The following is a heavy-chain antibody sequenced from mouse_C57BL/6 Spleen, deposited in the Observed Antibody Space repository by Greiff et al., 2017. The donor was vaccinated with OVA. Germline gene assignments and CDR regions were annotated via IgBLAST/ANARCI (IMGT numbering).Heavy chain of an antibody. Sequence: EVQVVESGGGLVQPGGSLSLSCAASGFTFTDYYMSWVRQPPGKALEWLGFIRNKANGYTTEYSASVKGRFTISRDNSQSILYLQMNALRAEDSATYYCARGYYSNYFDYWGQGTTLTVSS. CDR2: IRNKANGYTT. CDR3: ARGYYSNYFDY. J-gene: IGHJ2*01. D-gene: IGHD2-5*01. V-gene: IGHV7-3*01. CDR1: GFTFTDYY.